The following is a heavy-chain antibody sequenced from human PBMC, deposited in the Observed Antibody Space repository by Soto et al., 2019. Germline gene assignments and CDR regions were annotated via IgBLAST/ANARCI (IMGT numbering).Heavy chain of an antibody. V-gene: IGHV3-20*04. CDR1: GFTFDDYG. CDR3: ARDLTGLLCFPRDGMDV. CDR2: INWNGGST. Sequence: PGGSLRLACAASGFTFDDYGMSWVRQAPGKGLEWVSGINWNGGSTGYADSVKGRFTISRDNAKNSLYLQMNSLRAEDTALYYCARDLTGLLCFPRDGMDVWGQGSTVTGSS. D-gene: IGHD3-10*01. J-gene: IGHJ6*02.